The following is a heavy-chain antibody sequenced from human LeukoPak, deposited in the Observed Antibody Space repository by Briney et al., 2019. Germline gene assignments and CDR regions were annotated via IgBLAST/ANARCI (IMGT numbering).Heavy chain of an antibody. CDR3: TTVATRSYAADWFDP. Sequence: GGSLRLSCAASGFTYSNAWMSWVRQAPGKGLEWVGRIKSKTDGGTTDYAAPVKGRFTISRDDSKNTLYLQMNSLKTEDTAVYYCTTVATRSYAADWFDPWGQGTLVTVSS. V-gene: IGHV3-15*01. J-gene: IGHJ5*02. CDR2: IKSKTDGGTT. CDR1: GFTYSNAW. D-gene: IGHD5-12*01.